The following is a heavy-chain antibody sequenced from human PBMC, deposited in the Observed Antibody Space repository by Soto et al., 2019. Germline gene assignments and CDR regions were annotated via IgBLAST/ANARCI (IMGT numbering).Heavy chain of an antibody. CDR2: IKSKTDGGTT. J-gene: IGHJ4*02. V-gene: IGHV3-15*01. CDR3: TTSTPYYDILTGYYY. D-gene: IGHD3-9*01. CDR1: GFTFSNAW. Sequence: PGGSLRLSCAASGFTFSNAWMSWVRQAPGKGLEWVGRIKSKTDGGTTDYAAPVKGRFTISRDDSKNTLYLQMNSLETEDTAVYYCTTSTPYYDILTGYYYWGQGTLVTVSS.